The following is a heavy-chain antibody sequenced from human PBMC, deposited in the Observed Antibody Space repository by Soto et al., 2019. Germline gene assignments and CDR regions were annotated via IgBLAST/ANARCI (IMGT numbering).Heavy chain of an antibody. CDR1: GFTFSSYA. V-gene: IGHV3-23*01. D-gene: IGHD3-22*01. Sequence: GGSLRLSCAASGFTFSSYAMSWVRQAPGKGLEWVSAISGSGGTTYYADSVKGRFTISRDNSKNTLYLQMNSLRAEDTAVYYCARFYYDSSGYLPSPYYYYYGMDVWGQGTTVTVSS. CDR2: ISGSGGTT. J-gene: IGHJ6*02. CDR3: ARFYYDSSGYLPSPYYYYYGMDV.